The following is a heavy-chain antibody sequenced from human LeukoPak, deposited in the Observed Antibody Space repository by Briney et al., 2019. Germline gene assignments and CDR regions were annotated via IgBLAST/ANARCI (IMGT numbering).Heavy chain of an antibody. J-gene: IGHJ4*02. CDR2: INHSGST. Sequence: SETLSLTCAVYGGSFSGYHWSWIRQPPGKGLEWIGEINHSGSTNYNPSLKSRVTISVDTSKNQFSLKLSSVTAADTAVYYCAGGGIAAAGTGYWGQGTLVTVSS. CDR1: GGSFSGYH. CDR3: AGGGIAAAGTGY. V-gene: IGHV4-34*01. D-gene: IGHD6-13*01.